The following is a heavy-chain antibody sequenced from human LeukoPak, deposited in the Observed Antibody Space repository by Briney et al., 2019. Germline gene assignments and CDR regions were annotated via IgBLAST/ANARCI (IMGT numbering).Heavy chain of an antibody. Sequence: SETLSLTCTVSGGSISSYYWNWIRQPPGKGLGWVGYIYYSGSTNYNPSLKSRVTISVDTSKNQFSLKLSSVTAADTAAYYWAIDPSSSGSYYDYWGQGTLVTVSS. V-gene: IGHV4-59*01. J-gene: IGHJ4*02. CDR1: GGSISSYY. CDR2: IYYSGST. D-gene: IGHD3-10*01. CDR3: AIDPSSSGSYYDY.